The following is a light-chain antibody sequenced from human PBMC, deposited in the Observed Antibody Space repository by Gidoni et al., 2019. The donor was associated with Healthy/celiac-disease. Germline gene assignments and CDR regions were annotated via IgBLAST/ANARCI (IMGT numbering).Light chain of an antibody. CDR1: QSVSSC. CDR3: QQRSNWPTRVT. V-gene: IGKV3-11*01. Sequence: DIVLTPSPATLSLSPRESATLSCRASQSVSSCLAWSQQKPGQAPRPLIYAASNRATGIPARSSGSGAGTDVTLTISSIGSEDFAVYDCQQRSNWPTRVTFGGGTKVEIK. J-gene: IGKJ4*01. CDR2: AAS.